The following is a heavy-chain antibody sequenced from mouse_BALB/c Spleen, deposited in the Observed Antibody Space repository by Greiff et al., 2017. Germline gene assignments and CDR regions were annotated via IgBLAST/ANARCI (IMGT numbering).Heavy chain of an antibody. Sequence: QVQLQQSGAELARPGASVKLSCKASGYTFTSYWMQWVKQRPGQGLEWIGAIYPGDGDTRYTQKFKGKATLTADKSSSTAYMQLSSLASEDSAVYYCARVGSSSWYFDVWGAGTTVTVSS. CDR1: GYTFTSYW. CDR3: ARVGSSSWYFDV. CDR2: IYPGDGDT. V-gene: IGHV1-87*01. D-gene: IGHD1-1*01. J-gene: IGHJ1*01.